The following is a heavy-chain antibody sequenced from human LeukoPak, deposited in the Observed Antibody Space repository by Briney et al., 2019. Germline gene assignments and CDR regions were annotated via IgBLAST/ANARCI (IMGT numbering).Heavy chain of an antibody. CDR3: AREGRQQWLETY. J-gene: IGHJ4*02. D-gene: IGHD6-19*01. CDR1: GFTVSSNY. Sequence: PGGSLRLSCAASGFTVSSNYMSWVRQDPGKGLEWVSVIYSGGSTYYADSVKGRFTISRDNSKNTLYLQMNSLRAEDTAVYYCAREGRQQWLETYWGQGTLVTVSS. CDR2: IYSGGST. V-gene: IGHV3-66*01.